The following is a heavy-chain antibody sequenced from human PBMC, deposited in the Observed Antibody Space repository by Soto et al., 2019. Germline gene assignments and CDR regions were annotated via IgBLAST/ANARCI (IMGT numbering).Heavy chain of an antibody. CDR2: ISYDGSNK. J-gene: IGHJ5*02. V-gene: IGHV3-30-3*01. D-gene: IGHD6-6*01. CDR3: ARGLEYTTSSGQEFDP. CDR1: GFTFSNYA. Sequence: GSLRLSCAVSGFTFSNYAMHWVRQAPGKGLEWVALISYDGSNKYYADSVKGRFTISRDNSKNTLYLQMNSLRAEDTAVYYCARGLEYTTSSGQEFDPWGQGTLVTVSS.